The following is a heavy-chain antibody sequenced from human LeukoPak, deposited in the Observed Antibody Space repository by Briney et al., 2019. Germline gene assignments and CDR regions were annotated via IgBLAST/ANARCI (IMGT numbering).Heavy chain of an antibody. CDR1: GFTFTNYA. J-gene: IGHJ3*02. CDR3: ARDLSIAARGGI. CDR2: ISYDGSNK. Sequence: GRSLRLSCAASGFTFTNYAMHWVRQAPGKGLEWVAVISYDGSNKYYADSVKGRFTISRDNAKNSLYLQMNSLRAEDTAVYYCARDLSIAARGGIWGQGTMVTVSS. D-gene: IGHD6-6*01. V-gene: IGHV3-30-3*01.